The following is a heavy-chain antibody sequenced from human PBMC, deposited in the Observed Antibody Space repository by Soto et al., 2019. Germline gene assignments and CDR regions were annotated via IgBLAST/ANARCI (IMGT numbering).Heavy chain of an antibody. CDR1: GGTFSSYA. CDR3: ARGTGYCTNGVYYTYRGRGYYYGMDV. J-gene: IGHJ6*02. Sequence: ASVKVSCKASGGTFSSYAISWVRQAPGQGLEWMGGIIPIFGTANYAQKFQGRVTITADESTSTAYMELSSLRSEDTAVYYCARGTGYCTNGVYYTYRGRGYYYGMDVWGQGTTVTVS. CDR2: IIPIFGTA. D-gene: IGHD2-8*01. V-gene: IGHV1-69*13.